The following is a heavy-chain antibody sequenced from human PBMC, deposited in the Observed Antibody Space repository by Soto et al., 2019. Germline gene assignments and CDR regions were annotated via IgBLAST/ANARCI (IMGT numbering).Heavy chain of an antibody. CDR1: AFTFRNYW. V-gene: IGHV3-7*04. D-gene: IGHD2-2*01. Sequence: PGGSLRLSCAASAFTFRNYWMSWVRQAPGKGLECVAKIKEDGSEKYYVDSVEGRFTISRDNAKNSVYLQMNSLTAEDTAVYYCARASSSTSGAIDYWGQGTLVTAPQ. CDR2: IKEDGSEK. CDR3: ARASSSTSGAIDY. J-gene: IGHJ4*02.